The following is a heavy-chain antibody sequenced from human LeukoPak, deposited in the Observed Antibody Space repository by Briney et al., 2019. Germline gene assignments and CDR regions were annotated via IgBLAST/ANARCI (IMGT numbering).Heavy chain of an antibody. D-gene: IGHD3-22*01. CDR1: GGSISSSSYY. V-gene: IGHV4-39*07. Sequence: PSETLSLTCTVSGGSISSSSYYWGWIRQPPGKGLEWIGSIYYSGSTYYNPSLKSRVTISVDTSKNQFSLKLSSVTAADTAVYYCARYYDSSGYYYAERQGYFDYWGQGTLVTVSS. CDR3: ARYYDSSGYYYAERQGYFDY. CDR2: IYYSGST. J-gene: IGHJ4*02.